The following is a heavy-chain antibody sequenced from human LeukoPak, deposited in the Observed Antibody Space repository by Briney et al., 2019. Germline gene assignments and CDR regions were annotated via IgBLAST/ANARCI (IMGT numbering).Heavy chain of an antibody. Sequence: ETLSLTCAVYGGSFSGYYWSWIRQPPGKGLEWLSAINGGGGITYHADSVKGRFTISRDNSKNTLFMQMNSLRAEDTAVYYCAKETGYEGSGYFFDCWGQGTLVTVSS. J-gene: IGHJ4*02. D-gene: IGHD3-22*01. CDR2: INGGGGIT. CDR3: AKETGYEGSGYFFDC. V-gene: IGHV3-23*01. CDR1: GGSFSGYY.